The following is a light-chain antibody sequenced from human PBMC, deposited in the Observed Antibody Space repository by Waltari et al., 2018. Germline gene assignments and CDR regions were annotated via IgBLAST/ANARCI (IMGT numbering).Light chain of an antibody. CDR2: GAS. J-gene: IGKJ2*01. V-gene: IGKV3-15*01. CDR1: QSVCSN. CDR3: QQYNNWPPRYT. Sequence: EIVMTQSPATLSVSPGERATLSCRASQSVCSNLAWYQQKPGQAPRLLIYGASTRATGIPARFSGSGSGTEFTLTISSLQSEDFAVYYCQQYNNWPPRYTFGQGTKLEIK.